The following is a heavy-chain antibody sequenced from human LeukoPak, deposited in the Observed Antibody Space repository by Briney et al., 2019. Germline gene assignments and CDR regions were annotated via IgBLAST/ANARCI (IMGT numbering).Heavy chain of an antibody. V-gene: IGHV6-1*01. CDR3: ARVRAPWAFDI. CDR2: TYYRSKWYN. Sequence: SQTLSLTCAISGDSVSSDSATWYWIRQSPSRGLEWLGRTYYRSKWYNDYAVSVKSRITINPDTSKNQFSLQLNSVTPEDTAVYYCARVRAPWAFDIWGQGTMVTVSS. J-gene: IGHJ3*02. CDR1: GDSVSSDSAT.